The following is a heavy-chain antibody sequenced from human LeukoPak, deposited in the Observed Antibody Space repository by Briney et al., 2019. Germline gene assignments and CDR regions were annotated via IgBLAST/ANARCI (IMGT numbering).Heavy chain of an antibody. J-gene: IGHJ2*01. V-gene: IGHV3-66*01. CDR3: ARAIAVTPWYFDL. D-gene: IGHD6-19*01. CDR2: IYSAGST. CDR1: GFTVGNNY. Sequence: PGGSLRLSCAASGFTVGNNYMSWVRQAPGKGLEWVSLIYSAGSTYYADSVRGRFTISRDSSKNSLYLQMNSLRAEDTAVYYCARAIAVTPWYFDLWGRGTLVTVSS.